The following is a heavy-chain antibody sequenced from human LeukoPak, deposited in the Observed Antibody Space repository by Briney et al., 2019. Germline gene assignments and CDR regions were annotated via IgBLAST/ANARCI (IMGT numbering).Heavy chain of an antibody. CDR2: TYYRSKWYN. D-gene: IGHD4-17*01. Sequence: SQTLSLTCALSGDSVSSNSAAWNWIRQSPSRGLEWLGRTYYRSKWYNDYAVSVKSRITINPDTSKNQFSLQLNSVTPEDTAVYYCAREPGPTVTSARHAFDIWGQGTMVTVSS. V-gene: IGHV6-1*01. J-gene: IGHJ3*02. CDR3: AREPGPTVTSARHAFDI. CDR1: GDSVSSNSAA.